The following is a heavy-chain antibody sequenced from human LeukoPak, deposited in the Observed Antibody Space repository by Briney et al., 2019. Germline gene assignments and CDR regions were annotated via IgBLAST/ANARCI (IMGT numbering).Heavy chain of an antibody. CDR2: IRYDGSDK. J-gene: IGHJ4*02. Sequence: SGGSLRLSCAASGFCFRDYWMDWVRPAPGKGVEWVAFIRYDGSDKYYVDSVKGRFTISRDNSMNTLYLQMNSLRPEDRAVYYCAKELTVRATKRQFDHWGQGTLVIVSS. CDR3: AKELTVRATKRQFDH. CDR1: GFCFRDYW. V-gene: IGHV3-30*02. D-gene: IGHD1-26*01.